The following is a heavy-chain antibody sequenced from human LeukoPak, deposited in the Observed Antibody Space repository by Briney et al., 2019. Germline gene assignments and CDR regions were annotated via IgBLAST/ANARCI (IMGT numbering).Heavy chain of an antibody. J-gene: IGHJ4*02. V-gene: IGHV4-34*01. D-gene: IGHD3-22*01. CDR3: ARTYILLSSSGYRD. CDR2: INHSRST. Sequence: PSETLSLTCAVYGGSFSGYYWSWIRQPPGKGLEWIGEINHSRSTNYNPSLESRVTISVDTSKNQFSRKLSAVTAAYTAVYDCARTYILLSSSGYRDWGQGTLVTVSS. CDR1: GGSFSGYY.